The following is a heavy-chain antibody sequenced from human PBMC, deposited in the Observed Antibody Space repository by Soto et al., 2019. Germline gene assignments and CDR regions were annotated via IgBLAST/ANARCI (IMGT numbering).Heavy chain of an antibody. D-gene: IGHD4-17*01. CDR2: VFHTGGT. J-gene: IGHJ4*01. CDR1: GESLSGGVDY. Sequence: QVVLQESGPGLLKPSQTLSLTCTVSGESLSGGVDYWSWIRQSSGGGLEWIGYVFHTGGTFYNPSLKSRVTISADTSQNQFSLRLTSLTAADTAVYYCAKTTAGRGYFDPWGHGSPVTVSS. V-gene: IGHV4-31*03. CDR3: AKTTAGRGYFDP.